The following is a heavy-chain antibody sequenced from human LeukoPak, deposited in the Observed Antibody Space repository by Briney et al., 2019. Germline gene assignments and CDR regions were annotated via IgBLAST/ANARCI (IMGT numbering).Heavy chain of an antibody. J-gene: IGHJ6*03. CDR2: INPSGGST. CDR1: GYTFTSYY. CDR3: ARNQDYDYVWGSYPYYYYYYMDV. V-gene: IGHV1-46*01. D-gene: IGHD3-16*02. Sequence: ASVKVSCKASGYTFTSYYMHWVRQAPGQGLEWMGIINPSGGSTSYAQKFQGRVTMTRDTSTSTVYMELSSLRSEDTAVYYCARNQDYDYVWGSYPYYYYYYMDVWGKGTTVTISS.